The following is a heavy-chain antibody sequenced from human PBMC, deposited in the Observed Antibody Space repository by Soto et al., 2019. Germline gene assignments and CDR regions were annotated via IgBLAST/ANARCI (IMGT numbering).Heavy chain of an antibody. Sequence: PGGSLRLSCAASGLTFSNYGMHWVRQAPGKGLEWLAVISFNGGNRYYADSVKGRFTISRDNSKNAVFLQMNSLRPEDTALYYCAKGYCGGDCASGGTTFDSWGQGTLVPVSS. J-gene: IGHJ4*02. CDR2: ISFNGGNR. CDR1: GLTFSNYG. D-gene: IGHD2-21*02. V-gene: IGHV3-30*18. CDR3: AKGYCGGDCASGGTTFDS.